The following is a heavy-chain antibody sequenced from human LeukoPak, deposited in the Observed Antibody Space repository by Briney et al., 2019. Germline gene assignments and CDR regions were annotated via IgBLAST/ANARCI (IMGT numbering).Heavy chain of an antibody. Sequence: GSLRLSCAASGFTFSDSYMTWVRQAPGKGVEWVGYIYYSGSTNYNPSLKSRVTISVDTSKNQFSLKLSSVTAADTAVYYCARADGIAAAGTFDYWGQGTLVTVSS. V-gene: IGHV4-59*12. D-gene: IGHD6-13*01. CDR1: GFTFSDSY. J-gene: IGHJ4*02. CDR2: IYYSGST. CDR3: ARADGIAAAGTFDY.